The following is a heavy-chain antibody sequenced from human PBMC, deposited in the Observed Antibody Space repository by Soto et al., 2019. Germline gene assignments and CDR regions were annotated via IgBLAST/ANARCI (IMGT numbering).Heavy chain of an antibody. V-gene: IGHV3-23*01. J-gene: IGHJ3*02. CDR2: ISGSGGST. CDR1: GFTFSSYA. D-gene: IGHD2-15*01. CDR3: AKEDCSGGSCPRWDEHAFDI. Sequence: GGSLRLSCAASGFTFSSYAMSWVRQAPGKGLEWVSAISGSGGSTYYADSVKGRFTISRDNSKNTLYLQMNSLRAEDTAVYYCAKEDCSGGSCPRWDEHAFDIWGQGTMVTVSS.